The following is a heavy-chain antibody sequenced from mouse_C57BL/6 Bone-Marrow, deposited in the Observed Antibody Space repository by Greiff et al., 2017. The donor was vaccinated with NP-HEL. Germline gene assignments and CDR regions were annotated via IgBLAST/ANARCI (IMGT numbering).Heavy chain of an antibody. D-gene: IGHD1-1*01. CDR1: GYTFTSYW. V-gene: IGHV1-50*01. CDR2: IDPSDSYT. CDR3: ASRPLFYYGTGWYFDV. Sequence: QVQLQQPGAELVKPGASVKLSCKASGYTFTSYWMQWVKQRPGQGLEWIGEIDPSDSYTNYNQKFKGKATLTVDTSSSTAYMQLSSLTSEDSAVYYCASRPLFYYGTGWYFDVWGTGTTVTVSS. J-gene: IGHJ1*03.